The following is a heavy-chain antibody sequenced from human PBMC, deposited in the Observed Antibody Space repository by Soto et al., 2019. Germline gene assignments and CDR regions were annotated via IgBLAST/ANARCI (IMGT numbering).Heavy chain of an antibody. Sequence: QVQLVQSGAEVKKPGASVKVSCKASGYTFTSYGISWVRQAPGQGLEWMGWISAYNGNTNYAQKLQGRVTMTTDTSTSTAYMELGSLRSDDTAVYYCARVGDPIWFGELPYGMDVWGQGTTVTVSS. J-gene: IGHJ6*02. CDR2: ISAYNGNT. CDR1: GYTFTSYG. V-gene: IGHV1-18*01. D-gene: IGHD3-10*01. CDR3: ARVGDPIWFGELPYGMDV.